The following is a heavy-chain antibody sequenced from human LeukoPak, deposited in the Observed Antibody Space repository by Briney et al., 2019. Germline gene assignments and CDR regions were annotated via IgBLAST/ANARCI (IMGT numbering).Heavy chain of an antibody. CDR3: ARWNYDSSGNTYDRAFDI. Sequence: SETLSLTCAVYGGSFSDYFWSWIRQPPGKGLEWIGKINHSGSTNYNASLKGRVTISVDTSKSQFSLKLSSVTAADTAVYYCARWNYDSSGNTYDRAFDIWGQGTMVTASS. D-gene: IGHD3-22*01. V-gene: IGHV4-34*01. J-gene: IGHJ3*02. CDR1: GGSFSDYF. CDR2: INHSGST.